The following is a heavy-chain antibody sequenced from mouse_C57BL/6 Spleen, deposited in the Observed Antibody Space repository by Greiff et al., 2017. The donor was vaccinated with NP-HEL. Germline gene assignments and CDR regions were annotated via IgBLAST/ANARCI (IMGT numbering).Heavy chain of an antibody. V-gene: IGHV8-8*01. CDR3: ARIEDYSNYEDYAMDY. J-gene: IGHJ4*01. CDR1: GFSLSTFGMG. CDR2: IWWDDDK. Sequence: QVTLKVSGPGILQPSQTLSLTCSFSGFSLSTFGMGVGWIRQPSGKGLEWLAHIWWDDDKYYNPALKSRLTISKDTSKNQVFLKIANVDTADTATYYCARIEDYSNYEDYAMDYWGQGTSVTVSS. D-gene: IGHD2-5*01.